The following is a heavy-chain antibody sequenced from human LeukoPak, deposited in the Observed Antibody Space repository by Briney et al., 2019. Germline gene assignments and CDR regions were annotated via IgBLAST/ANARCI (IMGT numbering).Heavy chain of an antibody. J-gene: IGHJ6*02. Sequence: GGSLRLSCAASGFTFSNAWMSWVRQAPGKGLEWVGRIKSKTDGGTTDYAAPVKGRFTISRDDSKNTLYLQMNSLKTEDTAVYYCTTDAPSAHSYYYYYGMDVWGQGTTVTVSS. CDR1: GFTFSNAW. V-gene: IGHV3-15*01. CDR3: TTDAPSAHSYYYYYGMDV. CDR2: IKSKTDGGTT. D-gene: IGHD3-10*01.